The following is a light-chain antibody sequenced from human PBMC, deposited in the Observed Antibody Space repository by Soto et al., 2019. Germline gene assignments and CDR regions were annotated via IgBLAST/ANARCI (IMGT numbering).Light chain of an antibody. CDR1: QSVSSN. J-gene: IGKJ1*01. CDR2: GAS. CDR3: QHYNNWPPMA. V-gene: IGKV3-15*01. Sequence: EIVMTQSPATLSVSPGERATLSCRASQSVSSNLAWYQQKPGQAPRLLIYGASTRATGIPARFSGSGSGTEFTLTFSSLQSEDFSVYYCQHYNNWPPMAFGQGTKVEIK.